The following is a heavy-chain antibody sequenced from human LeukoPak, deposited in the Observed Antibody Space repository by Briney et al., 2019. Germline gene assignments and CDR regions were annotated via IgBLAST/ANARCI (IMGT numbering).Heavy chain of an antibody. D-gene: IGHD3-3*01. V-gene: IGHV1-24*01. CDR3: ATDTMFGVVTYAFHI. CDR1: GYTGIELS. J-gene: IGHJ3*02. CDR2: FDSEDGET. Sequence: GASVKVSCKVSGYTGIELSMNWVRQAPGKGLEWRGGFDSEDGETIYAQKFQRRVTMTEDTSTDTAYLELSSLTSEDTAVYYCATDTMFGVVTYAFHIWGRGTLVTVSS.